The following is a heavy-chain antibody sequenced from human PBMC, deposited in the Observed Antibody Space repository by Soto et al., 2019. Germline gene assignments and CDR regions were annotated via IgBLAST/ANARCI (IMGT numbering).Heavy chain of an antibody. D-gene: IGHD2-2*01. J-gene: IGHJ6*02. CDR3: AAYCSSTSCYVFRGYYDYGMDV. CDR2: ISYDGSNK. CDR1: GFTFSSYG. Sequence: AGGSLRLSCAASGFTFSSYGMHWVRQAPGKGLEWVAVISYDGSNKYYADSVEGRFTISRDNSKNTLYLQMNSLRAEDTAVYYCAAYCSSTSCYVFRGYYDYGMDVWGPGTTVTVSS. V-gene: IGHV3-30*03.